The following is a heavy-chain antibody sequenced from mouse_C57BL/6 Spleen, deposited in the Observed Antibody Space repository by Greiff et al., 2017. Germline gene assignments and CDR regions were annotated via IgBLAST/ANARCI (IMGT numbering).Heavy chain of an antibody. V-gene: IGHV3-6*01. CDR1: GYSITSGYY. CDR3: ARGFTTVVARGYYFDY. CDR2: ISYDGSN. Sequence: DVKLQESGPGLVKPSQSLSLTCSVTGYSITSGYYWNWIRQFPGNKLEWMGYISYDGSNNYNPSLKNRISITRDTSKNQFFLKLNSVTTEDTATYYCARGFTTVVARGYYFDYWGQGTTLTVSS. J-gene: IGHJ2*01. D-gene: IGHD1-1*01.